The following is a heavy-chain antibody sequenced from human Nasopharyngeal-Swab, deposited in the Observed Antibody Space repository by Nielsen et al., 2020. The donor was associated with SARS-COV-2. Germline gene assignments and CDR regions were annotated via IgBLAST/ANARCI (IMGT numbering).Heavy chain of an antibody. CDR3: FTGHYMGV. J-gene: IGHJ6*03. D-gene: IGHD2-8*02. Sequence: GGQAPGKGLEGVAKIKEDGSEKFYVDSVEGRFTISRDNGKNSLYLQMNSLRGDDTAVYYCFTGHYMGVWGKGTTVTVSS. V-gene: IGHV3-7*01. CDR2: IKEDGSEK.